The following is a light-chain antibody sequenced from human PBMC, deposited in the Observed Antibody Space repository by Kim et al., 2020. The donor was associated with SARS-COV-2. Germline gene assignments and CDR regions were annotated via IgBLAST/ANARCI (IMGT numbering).Light chain of an antibody. Sequence: SYELTQPPSVSVSPGHTASITCSGDKLGDKYACWYQQKPGQSPVLVIYQDSKRPSGIPERFSGSNSGNTATLTISGTQAMDEADYYCQAWDSRTEVFGGG. V-gene: IGLV3-1*01. CDR1: KLGDKY. CDR3: QAWDSRTEV. J-gene: IGLJ2*01. CDR2: QDS.